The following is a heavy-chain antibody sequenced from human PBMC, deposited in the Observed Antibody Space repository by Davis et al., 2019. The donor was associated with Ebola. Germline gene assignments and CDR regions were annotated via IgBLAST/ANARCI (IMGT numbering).Heavy chain of an antibody. D-gene: IGHD3-3*01. CDR2: IKQDGSEK. V-gene: IGHV3-7*03. J-gene: IGHJ5*02. CDR3: ARVTIFGVVTA. Sequence: GESLKISCAASGFDFNNAWMSWVRQAPGKGLEWVANIKQDGSEKYYVDSVKGRFTISRDNAKNSLYLQMNSLRAEDTAVYYCARVTIFGVVTAWGQGTLVTVSS. CDR1: GFDFNNAW.